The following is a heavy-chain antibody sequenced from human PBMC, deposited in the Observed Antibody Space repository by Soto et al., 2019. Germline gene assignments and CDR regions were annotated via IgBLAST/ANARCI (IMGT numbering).Heavy chain of an antibody. J-gene: IGHJ4*02. V-gene: IGHV4-4*02. CDR3: ARAGFWNLDF. Sequence: PWDPLSLPGVVSAKAICKTIWWNWVRQPPGPGLEWIGEVHHTKRALYNPALRSRVTVSPDLFNSKIFLEVHSLGAADTAVYYCARAGFWNLDFWGQGTPVTVS. D-gene: IGHD1-1*01. CDR1: AKAICKTIW. CDR2: VHHTKRA.